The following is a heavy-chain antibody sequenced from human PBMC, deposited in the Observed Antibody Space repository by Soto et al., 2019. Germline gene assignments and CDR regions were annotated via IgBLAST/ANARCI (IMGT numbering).Heavy chain of an antibody. V-gene: IGHV5-51*01. J-gene: IGHJ3*02. Sequence: GESLKISCKGSGYSFTSYWIGWVRQMPGKGLEWMGIIYPGDSHTRYSPSFQGQVTISADKSISTAYLQWSSLKASDTAMYYCARRRYDMLTGPEADAFDIWGQGTMVTVSS. D-gene: IGHD3-9*01. CDR2: IYPGDSHT. CDR1: GYSFTSYW. CDR3: ARRRYDMLTGPEADAFDI.